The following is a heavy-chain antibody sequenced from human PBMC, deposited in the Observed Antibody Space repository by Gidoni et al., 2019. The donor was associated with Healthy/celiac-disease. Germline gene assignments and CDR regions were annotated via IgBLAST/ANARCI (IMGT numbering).Heavy chain of an antibody. J-gene: IGHJ6*02. Sequence: EVQLVESGGGLVKPGGSLRLSCAASGFTFSNSWMSLVGQAPGKGLEWVGRIKSKTDGGKTDYAAPVKGRFTISRDDSKNTLYLQMNSLKTEDTAVYYCTTDSEAAAGTGYYYYGMDVWGQGTTVTVSS. CDR1: GFTFSNSW. V-gene: IGHV3-15*01. D-gene: IGHD6-13*01. CDR3: TTDSEAAAGTGYYYYGMDV. CDR2: IKSKTDGGKT.